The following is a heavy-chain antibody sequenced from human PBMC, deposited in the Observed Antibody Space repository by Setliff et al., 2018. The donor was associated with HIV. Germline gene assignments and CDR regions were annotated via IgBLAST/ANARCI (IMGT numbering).Heavy chain of an antibody. CDR3: AREGSSDSSPGGHDVFDI. J-gene: IGHJ3*02. V-gene: IGHV1-2*02. Sequence: ASVKVSCKASGYTFTDYYIHWVRQAPGQGLEWMGWINPNSGGANYAQRFQGRVTMTRDTSIGTAYMELRRLRSDDTAVYYCAREGSSDSSPGGHDVFDIWGQGTMVTVSS. CDR1: GYTFTDYY. D-gene: IGHD3-22*01. CDR2: INPNSGGA.